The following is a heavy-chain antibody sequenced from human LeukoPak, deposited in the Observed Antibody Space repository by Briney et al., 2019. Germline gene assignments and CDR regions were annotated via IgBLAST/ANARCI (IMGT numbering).Heavy chain of an antibody. J-gene: IGHJ4*02. CDR1: GYSFTDYQ. CDR2: INPKSGGT. D-gene: IGHD3-22*01. CDR3: ARVFQYYSDRSRSPELVSHFDY. Sequence: ASVKVSCKTSGYSFTDYQMHWMRQAPGQGLEWMGWINPKSGGTNYAQKFAGRLTVTRDTSINTAYMELSRLTFDDTAVYYCARVFQYYSDRSRSPELVSHFDYWGQGTLVTVSS. V-gene: IGHV1-2*02.